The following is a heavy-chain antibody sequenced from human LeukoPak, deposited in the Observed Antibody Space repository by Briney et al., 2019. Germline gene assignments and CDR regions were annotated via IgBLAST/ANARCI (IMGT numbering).Heavy chain of an antibody. V-gene: IGHV1-8*01. CDR1: GYTFTSYD. J-gene: IGHJ4*02. CDR3: ARNLPSSGYFSD. CDR2: MNPNSGNT. Sequence: GASVKVSCKASGYTFTSYDINWVRQATGQGLEWMGWMNPNSGNTGYAQKFQGRVTMTRDTSISTAYMELSSLRSEDTAVYYCARNLPSSGYFSDWGQGTLVTVSS. D-gene: IGHD3-22*01.